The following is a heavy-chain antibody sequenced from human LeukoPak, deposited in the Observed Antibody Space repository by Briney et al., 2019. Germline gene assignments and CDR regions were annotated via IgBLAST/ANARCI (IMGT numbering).Heavy chain of an antibody. D-gene: IGHD3-10*01. J-gene: IGHJ6*02. V-gene: IGHV1-2*02. CDR1: GSTFTAYF. CDR2: IDPNSGEK. CDR3: AEDRGEKMDV. Sequence: ASAKVSCKASGSTFTAYFVHWVRQAPGQGLEWMGCIDPNSGEKNSAQKFQGRVTMTSDTSISTAYMELNRLRFDDTAVYYCAEDRGEKMDVWGQGTTVIVSS.